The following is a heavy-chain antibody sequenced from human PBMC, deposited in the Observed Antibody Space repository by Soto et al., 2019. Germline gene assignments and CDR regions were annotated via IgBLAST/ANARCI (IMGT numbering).Heavy chain of an antibody. CDR2: ISSSSSYI. Sequence: GGSLRLSCAASGFTFSSYSMNWVRQAPGKGLEWVSSISSSSSYIYYADSVKGRFTISRDNAKNSLYLQMNSLRAEDTAVYYCARDSGSGITFGGDDYWGQGTLVTVSS. J-gene: IGHJ4*02. D-gene: IGHD3-16*01. CDR3: ARDSGSGITFGGDDY. CDR1: GFTFSSYS. V-gene: IGHV3-21*01.